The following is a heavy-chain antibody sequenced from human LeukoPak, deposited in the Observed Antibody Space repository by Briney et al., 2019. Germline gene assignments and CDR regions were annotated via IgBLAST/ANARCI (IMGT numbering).Heavy chain of an antibody. CDR1: GGSISSSRCF. Sequence: SETLSLTCTVSGGSISSSRCFWGWIRQPPGKGLEWIGSIYYSGSAYYNPSLKSRVTISVDSSKNQFSLKLRSVTAADTAVFYCARHSCSGISCPTLPYNWLDPWGQGTLVTVSS. J-gene: IGHJ5*02. CDR2: IYYSGSA. D-gene: IGHD2-2*01. V-gene: IGHV4-39*01. CDR3: ARHSCSGISCPTLPYNWLDP.